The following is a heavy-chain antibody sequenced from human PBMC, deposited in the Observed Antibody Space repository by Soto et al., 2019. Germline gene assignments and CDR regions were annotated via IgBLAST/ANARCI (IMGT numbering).Heavy chain of an antibody. V-gene: IGHV1-24*01. D-gene: IGHD3-22*01. CDR2: FDPEDGET. CDR3: ATTSSGLVYYYYGMDV. J-gene: IGHJ6*02. CDR1: GYTLTELS. Sequence: ASVKVSCKVSGYTLTELSRHWVREAPGKGLEWIGGFDPEDGETIYAQKFQGRVTMTEDTSTDTAYMELSSLRSEDTAVYYCATTSSGLVYYYYGMDVWGQGTTVTVSS.